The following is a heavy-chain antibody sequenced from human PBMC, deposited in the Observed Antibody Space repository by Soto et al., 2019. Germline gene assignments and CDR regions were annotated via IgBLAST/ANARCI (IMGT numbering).Heavy chain of an antibody. CDR3: ARQPPPYGDPQYYFDY. CDR1: GGSISSSSYY. J-gene: IGHJ4*02. V-gene: IGHV4-39*01. Sequence: PSETLSLTCTVSGGSISSSSYYWGWIRHPPGKGLEWIGSIYYSGSTYYNPSLKSRVTISVDTSKNQFSLKLSSVTAADTAVYYCARQPPPYGDPQYYFDYWGQGTLVTVSS. D-gene: IGHD4-17*01. CDR2: IYYSGST.